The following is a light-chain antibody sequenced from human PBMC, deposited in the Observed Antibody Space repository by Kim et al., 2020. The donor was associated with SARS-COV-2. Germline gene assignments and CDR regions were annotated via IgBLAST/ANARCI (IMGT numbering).Light chain of an antibody. V-gene: IGKV3-11*01. CDR1: QGISSS. Sequence: LSPGDRATLSCRASQGISSSFAWYQQKPGQAPRLLICDASNRATGIPARFSGSGSGTDFTLTISSLEPEDFAVYYCLQRSNWPLTFGGGTKVDIK. CDR2: DAS. J-gene: IGKJ4*01. CDR3: LQRSNWPLT.